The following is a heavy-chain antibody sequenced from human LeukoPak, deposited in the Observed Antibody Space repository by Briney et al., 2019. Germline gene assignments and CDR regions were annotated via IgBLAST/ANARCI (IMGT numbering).Heavy chain of an antibody. CDR3: AKCFSSGFDY. CDR2: ISYDGSNK. CDR1: GFTFSSYG. Sequence: GGSLRLSCAASGFTFSSYGMHWVRQAPGKGLEWVAVISYDGSNKYYADPVKGRFTISRDNSKNTLYLQMNSLRAEDTAVYYCAKCFSSGFDYWGQGTLVTVSS. J-gene: IGHJ4*02. V-gene: IGHV3-30*18. D-gene: IGHD3-22*01.